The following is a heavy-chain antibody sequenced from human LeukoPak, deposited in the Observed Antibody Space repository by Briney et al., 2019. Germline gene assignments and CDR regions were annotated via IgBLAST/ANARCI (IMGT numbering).Heavy chain of an antibody. J-gene: IGHJ4*02. CDR2: ISSSSSYI. Sequence: GGSLRLSCAASGVTFSSYSMNWVRQAPGKGLEWVSSISSSSSYIYYADSVNGRFTISSDNAKNSLYLQMNSLRAEATAVYYCARDLIDRGSLDYWGQGTLVTVSS. CDR1: GVTFSSYS. CDR3: ARDLIDRGSLDY. D-gene: IGHD3-16*02. V-gene: IGHV3-21*01.